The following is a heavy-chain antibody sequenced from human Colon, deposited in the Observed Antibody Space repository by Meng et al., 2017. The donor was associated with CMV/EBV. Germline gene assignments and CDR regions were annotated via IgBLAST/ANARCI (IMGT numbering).Heavy chain of an antibody. J-gene: IGHJ4*02. CDR1: GFTFTRHW. V-gene: IGHV3-7*01. D-gene: IGHD5-12*01. Sequence: GESLKISCAASGFTFTRHWMIWVRQPSGKGLEWVANIKEDGSTKLYVDSVKGRFTISRDNSKNSLFLQMNSLRVEDTAVYYCARGPDIGAFWGQGTLVTVSS. CDR2: IKEDGSTK. CDR3: ARGPDIGAF.